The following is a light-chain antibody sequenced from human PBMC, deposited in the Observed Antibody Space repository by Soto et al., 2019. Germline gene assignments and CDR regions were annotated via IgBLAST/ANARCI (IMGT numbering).Light chain of an antibody. J-gene: IGKJ1*01. CDR3: QQRYNWPRT. Sequence: DIVLTQSPATLSLSPGERATLSCRASEDVSSSLAWYQQKPGQSPRLLIYDVSNRATGIPSRFSGSGPGADFTLTISSLEPDDFAVYYCQQRYNWPRTFGQGTKVDIK. V-gene: IGKV3D-11*01. CDR2: DVS. CDR1: EDVSSS.